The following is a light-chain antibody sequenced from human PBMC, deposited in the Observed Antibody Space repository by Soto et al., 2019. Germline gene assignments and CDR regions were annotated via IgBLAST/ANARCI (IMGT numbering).Light chain of an antibody. CDR3: LQYYASPLG. J-gene: IGKJ2*03. CDR1: QSVSNSY. Sequence: EIVLTQSPATLSLSPGERASLSCRASQSVSNSYLARYQQKPGQAPRLLIFGAANRATDIPDRFSGSGSATDFTLTILRLEPEDCAVYNCLQYYASPLGCGQGIKPEIK. CDR2: GAA. V-gene: IGKV3-20*01.